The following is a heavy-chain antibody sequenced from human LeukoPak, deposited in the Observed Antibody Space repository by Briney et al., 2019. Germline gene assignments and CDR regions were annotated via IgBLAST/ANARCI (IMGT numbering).Heavy chain of an antibody. CDR3: ARDQGVAGWLSA. D-gene: IGHD3-22*01. J-gene: IGHJ4*02. V-gene: IGHV3-74*01. CDR2: MNSDGSIT. Sequence: PGGSLRLSCAASGFNFSPYWMHWVRQAPGKGLVWVARMNSDGSITNYADSVKGRFTISRDNAKNTVFLQMNSLRVEDTAVYYCARDQGVAGWLSAWGQGTLVTVSS. CDR1: GFNFSPYW.